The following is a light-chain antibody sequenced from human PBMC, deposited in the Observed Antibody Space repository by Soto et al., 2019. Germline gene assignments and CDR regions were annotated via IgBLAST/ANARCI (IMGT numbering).Light chain of an antibody. CDR3: AAWDASLNGVV. J-gene: IGLJ2*01. CDR2: DN. V-gene: IGLV1-44*01. Sequence: QSVLTQPPSASGTPGLRVTFSCSGSSSNIGSNPVSWYQLLPGTAPKLLIYDNERPSEVPDRFSGSKSGTSASLAISGLQSDDEADYYCAAWDASLNGVVFGGGTKLTVL. CDR1: SSNIGSNP.